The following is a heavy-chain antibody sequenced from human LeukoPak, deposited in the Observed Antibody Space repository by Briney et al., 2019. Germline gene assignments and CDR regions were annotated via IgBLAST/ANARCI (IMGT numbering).Heavy chain of an antibody. J-gene: IGHJ4*02. CDR1: GGSFSGYY. Sequence: SETLSLTCAVYGGSFSGYYWSWIRQPPGKGLEWIGYIYYSGSTNYNPSLKSRVTISVDTSKNQFSLKLSSVTAADTAVYYCARHPNDYWGQGTLVTVSS. CDR3: ARHPNDY. V-gene: IGHV4-59*08. CDR2: IYYSGST.